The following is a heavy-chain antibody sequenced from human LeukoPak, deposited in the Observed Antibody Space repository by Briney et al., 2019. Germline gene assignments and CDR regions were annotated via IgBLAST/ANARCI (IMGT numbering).Heavy chain of an antibody. CDR3: ARGRRGIAAAGFDY. D-gene: IGHD6-13*01. J-gene: IGHJ4*02. CDR1: GYTLTELS. CDR2: FDPEDGET. V-gene: IGHV1-24*01. Sequence: ASVKVSCKVSGYTLTELSTHWVRQAPGKGLEWMGGFDPEDGETIYAQKFQGRVTMTRDTSTSTVYMELSSLRSEDTAVYYCARGRRGIAAAGFDYWGQGTLVTVSS.